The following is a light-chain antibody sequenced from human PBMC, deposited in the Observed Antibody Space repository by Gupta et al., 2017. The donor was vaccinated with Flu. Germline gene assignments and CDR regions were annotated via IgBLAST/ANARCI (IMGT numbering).Light chain of an antibody. CDR2: DAS. Sequence: DIVVTPSPANLSLSTGERATLSCRASQSVSSNLAWYQQKHGQAPRLLTYDASNRATGIPARFRGSGSGTDFTITISSLEPEDLAGYYCKQSTNWPLTFGGGTKVE. CDR3: KQSTNWPLT. V-gene: IGKV3-11*01. J-gene: IGKJ4*01. CDR1: QSVSSN.